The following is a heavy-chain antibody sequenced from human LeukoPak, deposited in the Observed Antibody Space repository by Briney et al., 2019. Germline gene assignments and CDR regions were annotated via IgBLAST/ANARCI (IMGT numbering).Heavy chain of an antibody. CDR2: INAGNGNT. CDR1: GYTFTSYA. CDR3: ARVHARVAAAGSDY. Sequence: ASVKVSCKASGYTFTSYAMHWVRQAPGQRLEWMGWINAGNGNTKYSQKFQGRVTITRDTSASTAYMELSSLRSEDTAVYYCARVHARVAAAGSDYWGQGTLVTVSS. J-gene: IGHJ4*02. D-gene: IGHD6-13*01. V-gene: IGHV1-3*01.